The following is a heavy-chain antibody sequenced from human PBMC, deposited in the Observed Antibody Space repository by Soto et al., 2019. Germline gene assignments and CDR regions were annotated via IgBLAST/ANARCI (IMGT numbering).Heavy chain of an antibody. J-gene: IGHJ6*02. CDR2: IIPIFGTT. Sequence: SVKVSCKASGGTFSSHAISWVRQAPGRGLEWVGGIIPIFGTTNYAQNFRARVTITADESTSTAYMELSSLTSEDTAVYYCGSVGYCSSTNCLFYYYHYGMDVWGQGTTVTVSS. CDR1: GGTFSSHA. V-gene: IGHV1-69*13. CDR3: GSVGYCSSTNCLFYYYHYGMDV. D-gene: IGHD2-2*03.